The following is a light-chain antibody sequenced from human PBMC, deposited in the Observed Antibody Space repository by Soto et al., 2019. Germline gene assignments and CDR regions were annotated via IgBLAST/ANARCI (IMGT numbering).Light chain of an antibody. V-gene: IGLV2-8*01. CDR3: SSYVGNNNLV. J-gene: IGLJ3*02. CDR2: EVY. Sequence: QSVLTQPASVSGSPGQSITVSCTGSSSDFGDDKYVSWYQQHPGKAPKVIIYEVYKRPSGVPDRFSGSKSGKTASLTVSGLQADDEADYYCSSYVGNNNLVFGGGTKLTVL. CDR1: SSDFGDDKY.